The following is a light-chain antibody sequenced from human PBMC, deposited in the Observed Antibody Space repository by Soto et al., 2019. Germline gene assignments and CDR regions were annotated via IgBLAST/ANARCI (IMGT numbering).Light chain of an antibody. V-gene: IGKV3-15*01. CDR1: RSVSNN. J-gene: IGKJ4*01. CDR3: QQYDSSRLT. Sequence: EIVLTQSPVTLSVSPGERATLSCRASRSVSNNLAWYQQKPGQAPRLLIHGASTRATGIPARFSGSGSGTEFTLTISRLEPEDFAVYYCQQYDSSRLTFGGGTKV. CDR2: GAS.